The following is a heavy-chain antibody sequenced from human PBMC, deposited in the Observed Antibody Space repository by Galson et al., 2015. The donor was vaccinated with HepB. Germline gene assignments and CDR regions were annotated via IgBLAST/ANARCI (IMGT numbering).Heavy chain of an antibody. CDR3: TTGGYGLTYGFSFMDV. CDR2: IRSKSDGETT. V-gene: IGHV3-15*01. CDR1: GFIFSNAW. D-gene: IGHD5-12*01. Sequence: SLRLSCAASGFIFSNAWMKWVRQAPGKGLEWVGRIRSKSDGETTDYAAPVKGRFTISRDDSKNALYLQMNSLKAEDTAVYYCTTGGYGLTYGFSFMDVWGEGTTVTVSS. J-gene: IGHJ6*03.